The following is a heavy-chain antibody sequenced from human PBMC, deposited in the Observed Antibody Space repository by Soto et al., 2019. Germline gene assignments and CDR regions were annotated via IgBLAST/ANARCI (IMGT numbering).Heavy chain of an antibody. Sequence: QLQLQESGPGLVKPSETLSLTCTVSGGSMSSYSYYWGWIRQPPGKGLEWIGNVYQIGYTYYNPSLKSRLTISVDTSKNQFYLRLSSITAADTAIYYCARPLGSGRAGFEHWGQGTLVTVSS. V-gene: IGHV4-39*01. D-gene: IGHD3-10*01. CDR2: VYQIGYT. CDR3: ARPLGSGRAGFEH. CDR1: GGSMSSYSYY. J-gene: IGHJ5*02.